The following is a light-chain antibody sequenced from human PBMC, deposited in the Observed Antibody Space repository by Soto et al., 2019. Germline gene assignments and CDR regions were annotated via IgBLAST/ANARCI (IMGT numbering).Light chain of an antibody. CDR2: DAS. J-gene: IGKJ4*01. V-gene: IGKV3-15*01. Sequence: EIVMTQSPATLSVSPGERATLSCRASQGVSNNLAWYQQKPGQAPRLLIYDASTRATGIPARFSGSGSGTEFTLTISSLQSEDFAVYYCQQYQNWPPLTFGGGTKVDIK. CDR1: QGVSNN. CDR3: QQYQNWPPLT.